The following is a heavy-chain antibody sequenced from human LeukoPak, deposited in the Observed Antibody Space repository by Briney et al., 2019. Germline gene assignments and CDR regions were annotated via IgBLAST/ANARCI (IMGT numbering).Heavy chain of an antibody. Sequence: GGSLRLSCEFSGIIFSTYAMNWVRQAPGKGLEWISYISGSSSGSTSIVHYADSVKSRFTISRDNAKNSLHLQMDSLSAEDTADYYCARDFWSGYYTVDSGPGALVIVSS. V-gene: IGHV3-48*04. J-gene: IGHJ4*01. CDR3: ARDFWSGYYTVD. CDR2: ISGSSSGSTSIV. D-gene: IGHD3-3*01. CDR1: GIIFSTYA.